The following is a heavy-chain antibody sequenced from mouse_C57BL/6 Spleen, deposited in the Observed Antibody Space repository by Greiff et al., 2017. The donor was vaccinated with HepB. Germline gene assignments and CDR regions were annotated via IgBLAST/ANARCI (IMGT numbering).Heavy chain of an antibody. CDR1: GYTFTSYW. D-gene: IGHD3-2*02. CDR2: IYPGSGST. CDR3: ARWGSGYWNFDY. V-gene: IGHV1-55*01. J-gene: IGHJ2*01. Sequence: VQLQQPGAELVKPGASVKMSCKASGYTFTSYWITWVKQRPGQGLEWIGDIYPGSGSTNYNEKFKSKATLTVDTSSSTAYMQLSSLTSEDSAVYYCARWGSGYWNFDYWGQGTTLTVSS.